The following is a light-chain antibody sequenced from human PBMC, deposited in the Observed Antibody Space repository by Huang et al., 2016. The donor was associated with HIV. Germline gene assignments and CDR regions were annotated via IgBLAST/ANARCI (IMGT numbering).Light chain of an antibody. CDR3: HQYNNWLLS. CDR1: RSVSTN. J-gene: IGKJ4*01. CDR2: GSS. Sequence: EILMTQSPATLSVSPGTRVTLSCRSNRSVSTNLAWYQQRPGQSPRLLIYGSSTRAPGIPARFSGSGSGTDFSLTISSLQSEDFAVYYCHQYNNWLLSFGGGTRVDI. V-gene: IGKV3-15*01.